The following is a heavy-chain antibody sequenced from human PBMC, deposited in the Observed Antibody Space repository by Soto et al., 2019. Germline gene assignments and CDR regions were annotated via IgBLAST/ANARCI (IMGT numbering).Heavy chain of an antibody. D-gene: IGHD3-3*02. CDR2: INAGSGNT. CDR1: GYTFSAYT. CDR3: ARDTETLGPRANDALDI. Sequence: QAQLVQSGAEMKKPGASVKVSCKATGYTFSAYTMNWVRQAPGQSLEWMGWINAGSGNTNYSQNFQGRVSITRDTSASTVYMELTGLTSEDTAVYYCARDTETLGPRANDALDIWGQGTMVTVSS. V-gene: IGHV1-3*01. J-gene: IGHJ3*02.